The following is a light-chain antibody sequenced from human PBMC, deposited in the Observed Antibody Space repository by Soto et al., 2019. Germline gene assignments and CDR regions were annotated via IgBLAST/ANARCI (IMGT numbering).Light chain of an antibody. V-gene: IGKV3-20*01. CDR3: QQYGRPPYT. J-gene: IGKJ2*01. CDR1: QTVSNSY. CDR2: DAS. Sequence: EIVLTQSPGTLSLSPGERVTLSCRASQTVSNSYIAWYQQKPGQAPRLLLYDASARATGIPDRVTGSGSRTDFTLTITRLEPEDFAVYYCQQYGRPPYTFGQGTKLEIK.